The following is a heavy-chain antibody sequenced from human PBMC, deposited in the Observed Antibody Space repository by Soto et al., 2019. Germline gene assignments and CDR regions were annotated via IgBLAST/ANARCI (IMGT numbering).Heavy chain of an antibody. CDR3: ARDARDCSGGSCPCTILV. V-gene: IGHV1-69*06. Sequence: QVQLVQSGAEVKKPGSSVKVSCKASGGTFSSYAISWVRQAPGQGREWMGGIIPIFGTANYAQKFQGRVTMTADKSTSTAYMELSSLRSEDTAVYYCARDARDCSGGSCPCTILVWGQGTTVTVSS. D-gene: IGHD2-15*01. J-gene: IGHJ6*02. CDR2: IIPIFGTA. CDR1: GGTFSSYA.